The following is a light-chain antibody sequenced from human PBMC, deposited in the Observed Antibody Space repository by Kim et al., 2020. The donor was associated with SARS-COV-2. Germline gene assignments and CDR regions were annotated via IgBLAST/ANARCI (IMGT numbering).Light chain of an antibody. V-gene: IGLV3-1*01. Sequence: SYELTQPPSVSVSPGQTASIPCSGETLGQKYVSWYQQRPGQSPVLVIYQNDQRPSGIPDRFSGSSSRFTATLTISGTQGIDEADYYCQAWDTSTIIFGGGTKLTVL. CDR3: QAWDTSTII. J-gene: IGLJ2*01. CDR1: TLGQKY. CDR2: QND.